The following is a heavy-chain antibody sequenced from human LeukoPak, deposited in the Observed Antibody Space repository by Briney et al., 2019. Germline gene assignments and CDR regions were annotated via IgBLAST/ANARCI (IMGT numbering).Heavy chain of an antibody. Sequence: GGSLRLSCAASRFTFSSYWMTWVRQAPGKGLEWVANIKQDGSEQYYAGSVKGRFTISRDNTKNSLFLQMNSLRAEDTAVYYCAREGGYGGVFDCWGQGTLVTVSS. CDR2: IKQDGSEQ. D-gene: IGHD5-12*01. CDR1: RFTFSSYW. J-gene: IGHJ4*02. CDR3: AREGGYGGVFDC. V-gene: IGHV3-7*03.